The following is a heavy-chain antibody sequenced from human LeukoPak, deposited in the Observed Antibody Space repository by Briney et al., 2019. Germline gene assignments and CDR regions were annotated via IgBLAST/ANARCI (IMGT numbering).Heavy chain of an antibody. CDR2: IIPILGIA. V-gene: IGHV1-69*04. Sequence: GSSVKVSCKASGGTFSSYAISWVRQAPGQGLEWMGRIIPILGIANYAQKFQGRVTITADKSTSTAYMELSSLRSEDTAVYYCARETPPLDYYDSSGYYVDWGQGTLVTVSS. CDR3: ARETPPLDYYDSSGYYVD. D-gene: IGHD3-22*01. CDR1: GGTFSSYA. J-gene: IGHJ4*02.